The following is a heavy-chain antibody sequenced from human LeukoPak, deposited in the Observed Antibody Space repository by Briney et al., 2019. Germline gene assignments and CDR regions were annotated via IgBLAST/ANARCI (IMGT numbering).Heavy chain of an antibody. CDR2: IKQDGSEK. D-gene: IGHD6-19*01. V-gene: IGHV3-7*01. Sequence: GGSLRLSCAASGFIFSSYWMSWVRQAPGKGLEWVANIKQDGSEKYYVDSVKGRFTISRDNAKNSLYLQMNSLRVEDTAVYYCARALAVAGTGYWGQGTLVTVSS. J-gene: IGHJ4*02. CDR3: ARALAVAGTGY. CDR1: GFIFSSYW.